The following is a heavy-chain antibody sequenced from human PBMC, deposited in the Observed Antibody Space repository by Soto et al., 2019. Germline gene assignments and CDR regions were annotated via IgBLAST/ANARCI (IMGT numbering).Heavy chain of an antibody. CDR2: LYYRGNT. Sequence: QVQLQESGPGLVKPSQTLSLTCTVSGVSMSSGGYYWSWIRQHPGQGLEWIGYLYYRGNTYSNPSLTSRLTSSVDTSTNQFSLQLNSVTAANTAMYYCTRTPGGYYYSVYYFDYWGQGILVAVSS. J-gene: IGHJ4*02. CDR1: GVSMSSGGYY. CDR3: TRTPGGYYYSVYYFDY. D-gene: IGHD3-10*01. V-gene: IGHV4-31*03.